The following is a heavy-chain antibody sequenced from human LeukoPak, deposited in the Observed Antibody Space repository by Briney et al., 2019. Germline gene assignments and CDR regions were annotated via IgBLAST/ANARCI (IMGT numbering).Heavy chain of an antibody. Sequence: ASVKVSCKASGYTFTGYYMHWVRQAPGQGLEWMGWINPNSGGTNYAQKFQGRVTMTRDTSISTAYMELSRLRSDDTAVYYCARGPQVATLYYYYYYMDVWGKGTTVTISS. CDR3: ARGPQVATLYYYYYYMDV. J-gene: IGHJ6*03. CDR1: GYTFTGYY. D-gene: IGHD5-12*01. V-gene: IGHV1-2*02. CDR2: INPNSGGT.